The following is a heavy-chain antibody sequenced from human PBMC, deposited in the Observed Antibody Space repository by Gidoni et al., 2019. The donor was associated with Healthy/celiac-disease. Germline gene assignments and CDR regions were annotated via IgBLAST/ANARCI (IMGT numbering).Heavy chain of an antibody. CDR1: GFTVSSNY. D-gene: IGHD3-3*02. CDR3: ARDLAVISAFDI. J-gene: IGHJ3*02. V-gene: IGHV3-66*01. CDR2: IYSGGST. Sequence: EVQLVASGGGLVQTGGSLRLSWAASGFTVSSNYMSWVRQAPGKGLEWVSVIYSGGSTYYADSVKGRFTISRDNSKNTLYLQMNSLRAEDTAVYYCARDLAVISAFDIWGQGTMVTVSS.